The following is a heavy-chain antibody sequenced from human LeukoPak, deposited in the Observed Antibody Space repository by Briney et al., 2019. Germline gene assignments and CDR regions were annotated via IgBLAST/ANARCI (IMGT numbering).Heavy chain of an antibody. CDR1: GVSVIRSAYF. D-gene: IGHD1-26*01. CDR3: ARRLVGSTYYFDY. CDR2: ISYSGGT. J-gene: IGHJ4*02. V-gene: IGHV4-39*01. Sequence: SETLSHTCSVSGVSVIRSAYFWAWIRQPPGKGLEWIGSISYSGGTYYNPSLQSRVTMSVNTSNNQFSLRLNSVTAADTAVYYCARRLVGSTYYFDYWGQGNLVTVSS.